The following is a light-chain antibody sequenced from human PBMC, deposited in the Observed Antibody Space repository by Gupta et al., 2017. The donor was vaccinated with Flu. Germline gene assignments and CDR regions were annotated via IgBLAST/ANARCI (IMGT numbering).Light chain of an antibody. CDR3: QQYNNWLLLT. J-gene: IGKJ4*01. CDR2: AAP. V-gene: IGKV3-15*01. Sequence: EIVLTQSPATLSVSPGETATLSCRASQRVSSHLAWYQQKPGQARRLLIYAAPTRATGVPARVSGSGSGTESTLTISSLQSEDSAVYYCQQYNNWLLLTFGGGTKLEIK. CDR1: QRVSSH.